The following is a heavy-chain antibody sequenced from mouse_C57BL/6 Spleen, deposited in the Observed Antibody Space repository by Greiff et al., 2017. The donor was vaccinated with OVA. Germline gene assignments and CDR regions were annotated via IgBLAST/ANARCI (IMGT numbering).Heavy chain of an antibody. CDR3: TRGAYDYDEGYYFDY. J-gene: IGHJ2*01. CDR1: GFTFSSYA. CDR2: ISSGGDYI. V-gene: IGHV5-9-1*02. Sequence: EVKLMESGEGLVKPGGSLKLSCAASGFTFSSYAMSWVRQTPEKRLEWVAYISSGGDYIYYADTVKGRFTISRDNARNTLYLQMSSLKSEDTAMYYCTRGAYDYDEGYYFDYWGQGTTLTVSS. D-gene: IGHD2-4*01.